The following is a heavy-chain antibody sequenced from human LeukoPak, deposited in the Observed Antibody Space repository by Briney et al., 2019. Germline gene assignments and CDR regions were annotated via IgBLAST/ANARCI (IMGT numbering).Heavy chain of an antibody. J-gene: IGHJ4*02. V-gene: IGHV4-30-4*01. CDR3: ARDLVYYYDTSAYYGPI. CDR1: GGSISSGDYY. D-gene: IGHD3-22*01. CDR2: ISYSGSA. Sequence: SETLSLTCTVSGGSISSGDYYWGWIRQPPGKGLEWIGYISYSGSAYYNPSLKSRLTISVDTSKNQFSLNLISVTAADTAVYYCARDLVYYYDTSAYYGPIWGQGTLVTVSS.